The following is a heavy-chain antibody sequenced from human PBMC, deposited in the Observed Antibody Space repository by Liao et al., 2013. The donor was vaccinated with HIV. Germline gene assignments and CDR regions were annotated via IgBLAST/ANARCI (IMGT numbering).Heavy chain of an antibody. CDR2: IYTSGST. V-gene: IGHV4-61*02. Sequence: QVQLQESGPGLVKPSQTLSLTCTVSGGSISSGSYYWSWIRQPAGKGLEWIGRIYTSGSTNYNPSLKSRVTISVDTSKNQFSLKLSSVTAADTAVYYCARRPRAFLXFGNLDIWGQGTMVTVSS. D-gene: IGHD3-10*01. CDR3: ARRPRAFLXFGNLDI. J-gene: IGHJ3*02. CDR1: GGSISSGSYY.